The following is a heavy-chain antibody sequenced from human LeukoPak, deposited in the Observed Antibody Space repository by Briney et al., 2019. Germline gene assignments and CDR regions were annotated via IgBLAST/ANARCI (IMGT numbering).Heavy chain of an antibody. V-gene: IGHV3-30*02. D-gene: IGHD4-17*01. CDR3: AKDHDYGDYLLDY. J-gene: IGHJ4*02. Sequence: PGGSLRLSCAASGFTFSSYGMHWVRQAPGKGLEWVAFIRYDGSNKYYADSVKGRFTISRDNSKNTLYLQMNSLRAEDTAVYYCAKDHDYGDYLLDYWGQGTLVTVSS. CDR1: GFTFSSYG. CDR2: IRYDGSNK.